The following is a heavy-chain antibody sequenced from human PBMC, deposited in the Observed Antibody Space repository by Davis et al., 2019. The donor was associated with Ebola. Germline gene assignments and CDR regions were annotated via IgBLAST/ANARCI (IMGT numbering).Heavy chain of an antibody. J-gene: IGHJ4*02. Sequence: PGGSLRLSCTASGFTFGDYAMSWVRQAPGKGLEWVGFIRSKAYGGTTEYAASVKGRFTISRDDSKSIAYLQMNSLKTEDTAVYYCSAAAPGGAHFDYWGQGTLVTVSS. V-gene: IGHV3-49*04. D-gene: IGHD2-2*01. CDR1: GFTFGDYA. CDR2: IRSKAYGGTT. CDR3: SAAAPGGAHFDY.